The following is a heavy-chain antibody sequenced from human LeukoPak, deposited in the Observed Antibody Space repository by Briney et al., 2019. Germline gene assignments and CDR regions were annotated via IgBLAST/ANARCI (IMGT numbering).Heavy chain of an antibody. V-gene: IGHV3-30*02. CDR1: GFSFSSYG. CDR3: AKSYDSSGYYPDY. J-gene: IGHJ4*02. CDR2: IWYDGSNK. D-gene: IGHD3-22*01. Sequence: GGSLRLSCAASGFSFSSYGMRWVRQAPGKGLEWVAVIWYDGSNKYYADSVKGRFTISRDNSKNTLYLQMNSLRAEDTAVYYCAKSYDSSGYYPDYWGQGTLVTVSS.